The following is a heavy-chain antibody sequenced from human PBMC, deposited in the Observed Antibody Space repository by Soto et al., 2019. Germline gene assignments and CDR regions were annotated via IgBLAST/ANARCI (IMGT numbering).Heavy chain of an antibody. Sequence: EVQVSESGGGLVQPGGSLRLSCAASGLTFSKADMSWVRQAPGKGLEWVSAITGSGVNTYYADSVKGRFTVSRDNSKNTLFLQMNSLRVEDTAIYYCATHSWAHWGQGTLVTVSS. CDR2: ITGSGVNT. J-gene: IGHJ4*02. D-gene: IGHD1-26*01. V-gene: IGHV3-23*01. CDR3: ATHSWAH. CDR1: GLTFSKAD.